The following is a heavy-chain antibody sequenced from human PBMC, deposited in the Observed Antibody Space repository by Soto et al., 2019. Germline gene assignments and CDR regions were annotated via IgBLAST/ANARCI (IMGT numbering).Heavy chain of an antibody. Sequence: GESLKISCKGSGYSFTSYWIGWVRQMPGKGLEWMGIIYPGDSDTRYSPSFQGQVTISADKSISTAYLQWSSLKASDTAMYYCARAPGVTIWGVVASTLHYGNDFWARQATVTVYS. CDR1: GYSFTSYW. CDR3: ARAPGVTIWGVVASTLHYGNDF. V-gene: IGHV5-51*01. CDR2: IYPGDSDT. J-gene: IGHJ6*04. D-gene: IGHD3-3*01.